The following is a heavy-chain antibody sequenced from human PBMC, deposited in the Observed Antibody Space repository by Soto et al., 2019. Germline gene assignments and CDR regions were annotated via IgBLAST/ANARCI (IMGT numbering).Heavy chain of an antibody. D-gene: IGHD3-22*01. CDR3: ARASKGYSSGYYYLNYYFDY. J-gene: IGHJ4*02. V-gene: IGHV4-31*03. CDR2: IYYSGST. Sequence: PSETLSLTCTVSGGSISSGGYYWSWIRQHPGKGLEWIGYIYYSGSTYYNPSLKSRVTISVDTSKNQFSLKLSSVTAADTAVYYCARASKGYSSGYYYLNYYFDYWGQGTLVTVSS. CDR1: GGSISSGGYY.